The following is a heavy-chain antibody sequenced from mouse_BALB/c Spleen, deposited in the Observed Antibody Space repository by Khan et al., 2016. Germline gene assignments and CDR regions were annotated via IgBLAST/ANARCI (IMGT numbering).Heavy chain of an antibody. V-gene: IGHV9-3*02. CDR1: GYTFTNYG. D-gene: IGHD3-1*01. CDR3: ARSGGNFDY. Sequence: QIQLVQSGPELKKPGETVKISCKASGYTFTNYGMNWVKQAPGKGLKWMGWINTNTGEPTYAEEFKGRVAFSLETSASTAYLQINNLKNEDTATYCCARSGGNFDYSCQGTTLTVSS. CDR2: INTNTGEP. J-gene: IGHJ2*01.